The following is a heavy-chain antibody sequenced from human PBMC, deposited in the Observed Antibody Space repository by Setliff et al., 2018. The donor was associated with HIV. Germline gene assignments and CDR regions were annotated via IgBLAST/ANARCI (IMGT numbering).Heavy chain of an antibody. CDR2: IYSSGST. CDR3: ARADSSTWSHYFDY. Sequence: SETLSLTCTVSGGSISSGIHYWDWIRQPAGKGLEWIGRIYSSGSTNYNPSLKSRVTISADTSKNQFSLKLSSVTAADTALYYCARADSSTWSHYFDYWGQGTLVTVSS. D-gene: IGHD6-6*01. V-gene: IGHV4-61*02. CDR1: GGSISSGIHY. J-gene: IGHJ4*02.